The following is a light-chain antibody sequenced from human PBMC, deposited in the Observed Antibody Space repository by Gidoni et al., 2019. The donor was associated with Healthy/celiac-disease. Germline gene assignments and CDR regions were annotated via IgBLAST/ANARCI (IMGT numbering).Light chain of an antibody. V-gene: IGLV2-14*01. CDR3: SSYTSSSTYV. CDR1: SSDVGGYIY. CDR2: DVS. Sequence: QSALTPPASVSGSPGQSITISCTGTSSDVGGYIYVSWYQQHPGNAPKLMIYDVSNRPSGVSNRFSGSKSGNTASLTISGLQAEDEADYYCSSYTSSSTYVFGTGTKVTVL. J-gene: IGLJ1*01.